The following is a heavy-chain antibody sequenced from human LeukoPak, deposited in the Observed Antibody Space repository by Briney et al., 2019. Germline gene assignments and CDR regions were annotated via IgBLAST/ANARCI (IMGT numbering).Heavy chain of an antibody. D-gene: IGHD6-13*01. CDR3: ARTRQYLTGYSSSWAYYMDV. Sequence: ASVKVSCKASGYTFTSYGISWVRQAPGQGLEWMGWISAYNGNTNYAQKLQGRVTMTTDTSTSTAYMELRSLRSDDTAVYYCARTRQYLTGYSSSWAYYMDVWGKGTTVTVSS. J-gene: IGHJ6*03. CDR1: GYTFTSYG. CDR2: ISAYNGNT. V-gene: IGHV1-18*01.